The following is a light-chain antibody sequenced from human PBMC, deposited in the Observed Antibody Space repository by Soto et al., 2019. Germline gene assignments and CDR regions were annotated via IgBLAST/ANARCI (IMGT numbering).Light chain of an antibody. CDR2: DVS. CDR1: GSDVGAYRY. V-gene: IGLV2-14*01. J-gene: IGLJ1*01. Sequence: QSVLTQPASVSGSPGQSITISCTGTGSDVGAYRYVSWYQQHPGQAPKLIIYDVSNRPSGVSDRFSGSKSGNTASLTISGLQSEDEADYYCDSYTSSSSYAFGTGTKLTFL. CDR3: DSYTSSSSYA.